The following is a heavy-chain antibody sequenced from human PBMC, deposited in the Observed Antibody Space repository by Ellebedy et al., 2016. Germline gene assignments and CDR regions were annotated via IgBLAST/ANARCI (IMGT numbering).Heavy chain of an antibody. CDR1: GFPFKNFA. V-gene: IGHV3-23*01. Sequence: GGSLRLSCVASGFPFKNFALNWVRQAPGKGLEWVSVISGVGGGDTYYADSVRGRFTVSRDNSKNTVFLQMNSLRAEDTAKYYCAKDRDLRPLPSRGYFDNWGQGTVVTVSP. CDR2: ISGVGGGDT. CDR3: AKDRDLRPLPSRGYFDN. J-gene: IGHJ4*02. D-gene: IGHD3-3*01.